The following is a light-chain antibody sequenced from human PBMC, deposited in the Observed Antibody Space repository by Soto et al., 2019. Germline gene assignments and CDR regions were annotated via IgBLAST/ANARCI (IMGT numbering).Light chain of an antibody. J-gene: IGLJ1*01. V-gene: IGLV1-40*01. Sequence: QSVLAQPPSVSGAPGQRVTIPCTGSSSNIGAGYDVHWYQRLPGTAPKLLIYGNTNRPSGVPDRFSGSKSDTSASLAIAGLQAEDEADYYCQSYDSSPITYVFGTGTRSPS. CDR1: SSNIGAGYD. CDR2: GNT. CDR3: QSYDSSPITYV.